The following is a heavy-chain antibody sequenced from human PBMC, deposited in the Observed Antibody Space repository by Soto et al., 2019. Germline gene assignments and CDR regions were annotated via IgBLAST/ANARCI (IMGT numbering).Heavy chain of an antibody. CDR2: IRGKPNGGET. V-gene: IGHV3-49*04. Sequence: GGSLRLSCTASGFTFGDYAMNWVRQAPGKGLEWVGFIRGKPNGGETDYAASLKGRFTISRDDSRSVAYLQMNSLKIEDTAVYYCTRDFQGQYYYGMDVWGQGTTVTVSS. CDR3: TRDFQGQYYYGMDV. J-gene: IGHJ6*02. CDR1: GFTFGDYA.